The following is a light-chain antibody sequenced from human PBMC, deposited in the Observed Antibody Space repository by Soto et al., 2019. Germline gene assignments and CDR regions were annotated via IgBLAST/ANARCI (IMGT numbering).Light chain of an antibody. Sequence: DIQMTQSPSTLSASVGDRVTITCRASQTINTWLAWYQQRPGRAPKLLIYKASSLESGVPSRFSGSGSGTEFTLTISSLQPDDCASYYCQQYNSYQYSFGQGTQLEIK. J-gene: IGKJ2*03. CDR2: KAS. V-gene: IGKV1-5*03. CDR3: QQYNSYQYS. CDR1: QTINTW.